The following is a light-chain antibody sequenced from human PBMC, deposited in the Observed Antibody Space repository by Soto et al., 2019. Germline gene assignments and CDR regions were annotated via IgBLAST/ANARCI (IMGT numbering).Light chain of an antibody. V-gene: IGKV3-15*01. CDR2: GAS. Sequence: ETMMTQSPDTLSVSLWEIATLSCRASQSLRSSLAWYQQKPGQAPRLLIIGASERVTTIPARFSGSGSGTDFTLTISSLEPEDFAVYYCHQRSNWPWTFGHGTKVDIK. CDR3: HQRSNWPWT. J-gene: IGKJ1*01. CDR1: QSLRSS.